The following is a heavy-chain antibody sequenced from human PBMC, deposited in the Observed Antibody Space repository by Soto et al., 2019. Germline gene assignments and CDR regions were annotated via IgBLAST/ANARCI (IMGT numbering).Heavy chain of an antibody. Sequence: QVQLVESGGGVVQPGRSLRLSCAASGFTFSSYGMHWVRQAPGKGLEWVAVISYDGSNKYYADSVKGRFTISRDNSKNTLYLQMNSLRAEDTAVYYCAKAGYSSGWSKDVWGQGTTVTVS. J-gene: IGHJ6*02. D-gene: IGHD6-19*01. CDR2: ISYDGSNK. CDR1: GFTFSSYG. CDR3: AKAGYSSGWSKDV. V-gene: IGHV3-30*18.